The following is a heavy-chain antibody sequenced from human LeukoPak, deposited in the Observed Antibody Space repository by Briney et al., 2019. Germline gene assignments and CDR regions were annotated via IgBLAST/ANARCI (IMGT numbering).Heavy chain of an antibody. D-gene: IGHD4-17*01. V-gene: IGHV3-48*02. Sequence: GGSLRLSWAASGFSFSSYSMNWVRQAPGKGLEWVSYISSSSSTIYYADSVKGRFTISRDNAKNSLYLQMNSLRDEDTAVYYCPRDDYGDYSSAFAIWGQGTMVTVSS. CDR3: PRDDYGDYSSAFAI. J-gene: IGHJ3*02. CDR2: ISSSSSTI. CDR1: GFSFSSYS.